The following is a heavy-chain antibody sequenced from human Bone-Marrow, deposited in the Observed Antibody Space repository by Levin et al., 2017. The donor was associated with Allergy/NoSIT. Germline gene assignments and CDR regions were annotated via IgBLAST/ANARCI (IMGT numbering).Heavy chain of an antibody. CDR1: GGSISNGGYY. V-gene: IGHV4-31*03. Sequence: PSETLSLTCTVSGGSISNGGYYWSWLRQLPGKGLEWIGYIYYTGTKNYNPSLKSRLSISVDTSRNQFSLKLTSVTAADSAVYYCATERGATVNYYYYYYMDVWGKGTTVTVSS. CDR3: ATERGATVNYYYYYYMDV. CDR2: IYYTGTK. J-gene: IGHJ6*03. D-gene: IGHD1-1*01.